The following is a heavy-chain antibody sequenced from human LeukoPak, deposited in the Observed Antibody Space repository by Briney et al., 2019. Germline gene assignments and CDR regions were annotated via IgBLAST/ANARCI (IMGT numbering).Heavy chain of an antibody. J-gene: IGHJ3*01. CDR2: IRGDGIDK. D-gene: IGHD1-1*01. CDR1: GFIFSNFW. Sequence: GGSLRLSCAASGFIFSNFWMGWVRQAPGQGPEWVANIRGDGIDKYYLDSVRGRFTISRDNAKNSVYLQMSSLTAEDTAVYYCGRWNFAFDVWGHGTMVTVSS. V-gene: IGHV3-7*01. CDR3: GRWNFAFDV.